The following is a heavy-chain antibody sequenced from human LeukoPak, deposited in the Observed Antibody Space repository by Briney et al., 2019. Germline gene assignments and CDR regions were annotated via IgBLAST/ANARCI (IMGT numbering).Heavy chain of an antibody. CDR2: ISYDGSNK. V-gene: IGHV3-30*03. CDR3: ASPTHYYDTSGYWPFDY. D-gene: IGHD3-22*01. CDR1: GFTFSSYG. Sequence: PGRSLRLSCAASGFTFSSYGMHWVRQAPGKGLEWVAVISYDGSNKYYADSVKGRFTISRDNSKNSLYLQMNSLRAEDTAVYYCASPTHYYDTSGYWPFDYWGQGTLVTVSS. J-gene: IGHJ4*02.